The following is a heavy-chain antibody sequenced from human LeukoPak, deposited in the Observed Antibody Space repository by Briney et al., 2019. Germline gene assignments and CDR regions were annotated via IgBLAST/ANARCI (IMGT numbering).Heavy chain of an antibody. CDR1: GFTFSSYA. Sequence: GGSLRLSCAASGFTFSSYAMSWVRQAPGKGLQWVSAISGSGGSTYYADSVKGRFTISRDNSKNTLYLQMNSLRAEDTAVYYCAKDRTAGGPYNWFDPWGQGTLVTVSS. V-gene: IGHV3-23*01. J-gene: IGHJ5*02. CDR3: AKDRTAGGPYNWFDP. CDR2: ISGSGGST. D-gene: IGHD1-1*01.